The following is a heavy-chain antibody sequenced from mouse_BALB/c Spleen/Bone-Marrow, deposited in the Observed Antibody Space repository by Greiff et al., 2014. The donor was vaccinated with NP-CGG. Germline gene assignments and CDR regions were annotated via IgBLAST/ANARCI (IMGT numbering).Heavy chain of an antibody. D-gene: IGHD1-1*01. CDR1: GYTFTNYW. V-gene: IGHV1S81*02. CDR2: INPSNGRA. Sequence: VQLQQSGAEVVKPGASVRLSCKTSGYTFTNYWMHWVKQRPGQGLEWIGDINPSNGRATYSEKFKGKATLTVDTSSSTAYMQLSSLTSEDSAVYYCARYYNYYFDVGGAGTTVTVSS. J-gene: IGHJ1*01. CDR3: ARYYNYYFDV.